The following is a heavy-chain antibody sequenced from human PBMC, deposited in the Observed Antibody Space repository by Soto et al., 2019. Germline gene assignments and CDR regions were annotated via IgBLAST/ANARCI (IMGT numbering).Heavy chain of an antibody. Sequence: GGSLRLSCAASGFTFSSYSMNWVRQAPGKGLEWVSSISSSSSYIYYADSVKGRFTISRDNAKNSLYLQMNSLRAEDTAVYYCARLPPMVAAAGDTDAFDIWGQGTMVTVSS. CDR2: ISSSSSYI. V-gene: IGHV3-21*01. CDR3: ARLPPMVAAAGDTDAFDI. J-gene: IGHJ3*02. CDR1: GFTFSSYS. D-gene: IGHD6-13*01.